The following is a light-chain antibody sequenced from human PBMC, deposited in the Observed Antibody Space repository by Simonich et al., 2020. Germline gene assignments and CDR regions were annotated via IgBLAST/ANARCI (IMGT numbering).Light chain of an antibody. J-gene: IGKJ1*01. Sequence: DIVMTQSPDSLAVSLGERATINCKSSQSVLYSSNNKHYLAWYQQKPGQPPKLLMYWASTRESGGPDRFSGSGSGTDFTLTISSLQAEDVAVYYCQQYYSTPQTFGQGTKVEIK. CDR2: WAS. CDR1: QSVLYSSNNKHY. CDR3: QQYYSTPQT. V-gene: IGKV4-1*01.